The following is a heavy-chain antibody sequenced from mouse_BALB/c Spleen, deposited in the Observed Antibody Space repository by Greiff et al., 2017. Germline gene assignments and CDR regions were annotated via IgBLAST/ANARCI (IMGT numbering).Heavy chain of an antibody. J-gene: IGHJ4*01. CDR2: IGAGGST. Sequence: VQGVESGPGLVAPSQSLSITCTVSGFSLTSYGVHWVRQPPGKGLEWLGVIGAGGSTNYNSALMSRLSISKDNSKSQVFLKMNSLQTDDTAMYYCATATVSYAMDYWGQGTSVTVSS. CDR3: ATATVSYAMDY. CDR1: GFSLTSYG. D-gene: IGHD2-4*01. V-gene: IGHV2-9*02.